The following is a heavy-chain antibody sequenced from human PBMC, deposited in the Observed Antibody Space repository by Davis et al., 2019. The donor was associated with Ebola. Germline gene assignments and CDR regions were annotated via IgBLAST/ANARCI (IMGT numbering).Heavy chain of an antibody. D-gene: IGHD6-19*01. J-gene: IGHJ4*02. V-gene: IGHV3-30*02. CDR3: AKGDNSGWYGVDY. CDR2: IRFDGSEK. Sequence: PGGSLRLSCAASGFTLSIYGMHWVRQAPGKGLEWVAFIRFDGSEKYYADSVKGRFTISRENSKATLDLQMNSLRAEDTAVYYCAKGDNSGWYGVDYWGQGTLVTVSS. CDR1: GFTLSIYG.